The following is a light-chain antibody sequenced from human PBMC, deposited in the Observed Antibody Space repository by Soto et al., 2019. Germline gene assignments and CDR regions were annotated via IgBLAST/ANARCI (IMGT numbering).Light chain of an antibody. CDR1: QSVSSY. J-gene: IGKJ2*01. CDR3: QKRSNWPPMYT. CDR2: DAS. V-gene: IGKV3-11*01. Sequence: EIVLTQSPATLSLSPGERATLSCRASQSVSSYLAWYQQKPGQAPRLLIYDASNRATGIPARFSGSGSGTDFTLTIRGLEPEDFAVYYCQKRSNWPPMYTFGQGTKLEIK.